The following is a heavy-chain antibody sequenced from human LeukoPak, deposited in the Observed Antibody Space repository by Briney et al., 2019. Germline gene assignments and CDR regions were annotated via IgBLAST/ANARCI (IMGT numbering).Heavy chain of an antibody. Sequence: SETLSLTCTVSGGSINSYYWSWIRQPPGKGLQWIGCIHYSGSTNYNPSLKSRVTISLDTSKSQFSLKLTSVTAADTAICYCARVTLTTTARAFDIWGQGTMVTVSS. D-gene: IGHD1-14*01. CDR1: GGSINSYY. CDR3: ARVTLTTTARAFDI. CDR2: IHYSGST. V-gene: IGHV4-59*12. J-gene: IGHJ3*02.